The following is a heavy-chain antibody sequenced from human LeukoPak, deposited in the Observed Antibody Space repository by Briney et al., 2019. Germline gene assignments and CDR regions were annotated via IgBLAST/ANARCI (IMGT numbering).Heavy chain of an antibody. V-gene: IGHV3-21*01. J-gene: IGHJ5*02. Sequence: GGSLRLSCAASGFTFRNYNMNWVRQAPGKELEWVSSISESSSFIQYADSQKGRFAISRDNAKNSLYLQMNSLRAEDTAVYYCARQRGYCSSGVCRGWFDPWGQGTLVTVSS. D-gene: IGHD2-8*01. CDR3: ARQRGYCSSGVCRGWFDP. CDR1: GFTFRNYN. CDR2: ISESSSFI.